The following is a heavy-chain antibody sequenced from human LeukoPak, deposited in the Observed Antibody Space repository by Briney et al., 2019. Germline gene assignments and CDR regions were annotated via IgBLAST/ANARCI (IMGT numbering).Heavy chain of an antibody. Sequence: PGGSLRLFCAASGFTFSSYGMQWVRQAPGKGLEWEAVISYDGSNKYYADSVKCRFTISRDNSKNTLYLQMNSLRAEDTAVYYCAKEGQYCSGGSCYYYYYGMDVWGQGTTVTVSS. CDR2: ISYDGSNK. CDR3: AKEGQYCSGGSCYYYYYGMDV. D-gene: IGHD2-15*01. V-gene: IGHV3-30*18. CDR1: GFTFSSYG. J-gene: IGHJ6*02.